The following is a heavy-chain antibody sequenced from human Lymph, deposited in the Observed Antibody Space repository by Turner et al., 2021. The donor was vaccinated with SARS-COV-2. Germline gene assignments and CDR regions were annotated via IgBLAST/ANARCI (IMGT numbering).Heavy chain of an antibody. D-gene: IGHD1-26*01. CDR2: IIPILGIA. J-gene: IGHJ3*02. Sequence: QVQLLQSGAEGKKPGSAVKVPCNASGGPFSTYVISWVRQAPGQGLEWMGGIIPILGIANYAQKFQGRVTITADKSTSTAYMELSSLRSEDTAVYHCARRHSGNYDAFDIWGQGTMVTVSS. V-gene: IGHV1-69*10. CDR1: GGPFSTYV. CDR3: ARRHSGNYDAFDI.